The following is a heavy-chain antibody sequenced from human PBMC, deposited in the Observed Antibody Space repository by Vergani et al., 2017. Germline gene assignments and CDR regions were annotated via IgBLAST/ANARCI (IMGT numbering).Heavy chain of an antibody. CDR1: GFTFSNYY. D-gene: IGHD2/OR15-2a*01. Sequence: QVHLVESGGGLVKPGGSLRLSCAVPGFTFSNYYMSWVRQAPGTGLEWVPYISGSGGVSQYTDSVKGRFTISRDNAKQSMSLQMNRLRSEDTAVYYCTRGLGIYDPPYFDAWCLGTLVAVSS. CDR2: ISGSGGVS. CDR3: TRGLGIYDPPYFDA. J-gene: IGHJ4*02. V-gene: IGHV3-11*04.